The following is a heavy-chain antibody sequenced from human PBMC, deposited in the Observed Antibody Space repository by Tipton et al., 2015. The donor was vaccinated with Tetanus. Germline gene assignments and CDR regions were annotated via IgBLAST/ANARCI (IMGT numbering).Heavy chain of an antibody. J-gene: IGHJ6*02. Sequence: GSLRLSCAASKFSFSRHSMNWVRQAPGKGLEWVSSIGSGSTYIYYADSVKGRFTISRDNAKNSLYLLMDSLRAEDTAVYYCARDQIVEQATRDHDYGVDVWGQGTTVTVSS. CDR3: ARDQIVEQATRDHDYGVDV. CDR2: IGSGSTYI. CDR1: KFSFSRHS. V-gene: IGHV3-21*01. D-gene: IGHD3-22*01.